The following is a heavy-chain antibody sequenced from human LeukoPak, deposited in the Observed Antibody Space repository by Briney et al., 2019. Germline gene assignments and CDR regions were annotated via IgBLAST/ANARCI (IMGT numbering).Heavy chain of an antibody. CDR3: ASESSGYYYHWFDP. D-gene: IGHD3-22*01. CDR2: INHSGST. V-gene: IGHV4-34*01. Sequence: SETLSLTCAVYGGSFSGYYWSWIRQPPGKGLEWIGEINHSGSTNYNPSLKSRVTISVDTSKNQFSLKLSSVTAADTAVYYCASESSGYYYHWFDPWGQGTLVTVSS. CDR1: GGSFSGYY. J-gene: IGHJ5*02.